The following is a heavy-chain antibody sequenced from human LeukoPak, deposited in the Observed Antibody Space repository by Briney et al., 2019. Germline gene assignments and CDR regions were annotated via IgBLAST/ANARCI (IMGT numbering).Heavy chain of an antibody. J-gene: IGHJ6*03. V-gene: IGHV3-74*01. D-gene: IGHD1-26*01. Sequence: HTGGSLRLSCAASGFTFSNYWMHWVRQAPGKGLVWVSRINSDGINTSYADSVKGRFTISRDNAKNSLYLQMNSLRAEDTAVYYCARGSLKGEIVGATSYYYMDVWGKGTTVTVSS. CDR1: GFTFSNYW. CDR3: ARGSLKGEIVGATSYYYMDV. CDR2: INSDGINT.